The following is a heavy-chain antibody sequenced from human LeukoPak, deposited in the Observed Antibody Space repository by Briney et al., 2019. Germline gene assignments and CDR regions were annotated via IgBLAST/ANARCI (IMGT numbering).Heavy chain of an antibody. CDR3: ARVGSKGPLGYYYYMDV. Sequence: KPSETLSLTCAVYGGSFSGYYWSWIRQPPGKGLEWIGEINHSGSTNYNPSLKSRVTISVDTSKNQFSLKLSSVTAADTAVYYCARVGSKGPLGYYYYMDVWGKGTTVTVSS. CDR2: INHSGST. J-gene: IGHJ6*03. D-gene: IGHD3-10*01. CDR1: GGSFSGYY. V-gene: IGHV4-34*01.